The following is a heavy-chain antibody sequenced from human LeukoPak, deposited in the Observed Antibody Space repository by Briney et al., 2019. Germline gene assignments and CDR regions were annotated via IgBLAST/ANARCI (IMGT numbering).Heavy chain of an antibody. CDR3: ARGGGSYYYYGMDV. CDR1: GYTFTSYD. D-gene: IGHD1-26*01. J-gene: IGHJ6*02. V-gene: IGHV1-8*01. CDR2: MNPNSGNT. Sequence: ASVKVSCKASGYTFTSYDINWVRQATGQRLEWMGWMNPNSGNTGYAQKFQGRVTMTRNTSISTAYMELSSLRPEDTAVYYCARGGGSYYYYGMDVWGQGTTVTVSS.